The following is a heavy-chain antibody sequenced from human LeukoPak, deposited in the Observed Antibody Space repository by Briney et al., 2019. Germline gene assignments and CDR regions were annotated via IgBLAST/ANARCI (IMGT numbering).Heavy chain of an antibody. CDR3: ARARYDFWSGYQNYYYYYYMDV. J-gene: IGHJ6*03. Sequence: GSLRLSCAASGFTFSDYYMSWIRQAPGKGLEWVSYISSSGSTIYYADSVKGRFTISRDNAKNSLYLQMNSLRAEDTAVYYCARARYDFWSGYQNYYYYYYMDVWGKGTTVTVSS. CDR2: ISSSGSTI. V-gene: IGHV3-11*04. D-gene: IGHD3-3*01. CDR1: GFTFSDYY.